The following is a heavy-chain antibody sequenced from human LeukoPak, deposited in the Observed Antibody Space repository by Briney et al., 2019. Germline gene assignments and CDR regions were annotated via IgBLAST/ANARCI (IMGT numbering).Heavy chain of an antibody. V-gene: IGHV1-18*01. CDR1: GYTFTSYG. CDR2: ISAYNGNT. CDR3: ARDGYQPLDVTYFQH. J-gene: IGHJ1*01. Sequence: ASVKLSCKASGYTFTSYGVSWLRQAPGQGLEWMGWISAYNGNTNYAQKVQGRVTMTTDTSTSTAYMELRSLRSDDTAVYYCARDGYQPLDVTYFQHWGQGTLVTVSS. D-gene: IGHD2-2*01.